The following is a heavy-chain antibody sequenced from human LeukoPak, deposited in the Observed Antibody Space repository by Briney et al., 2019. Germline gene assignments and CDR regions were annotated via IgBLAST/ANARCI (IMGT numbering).Heavy chain of an antibody. D-gene: IGHD3-22*01. V-gene: IGHV4-38-2*01. CDR2: IYHSGST. Sequence: SETLSLTCAVSGYSISSGYYWGWIRQPPGKGLEWIGSIYHSGSTYYNPSLKSRVTISVDTSKNQFSLKLSSVTAADTAVYYCARHTSFLYYYDSSGFDYWGQGTLGTVSS. CDR1: GYSISSGYY. J-gene: IGHJ4*02. CDR3: ARHTSFLYYYDSSGFDY.